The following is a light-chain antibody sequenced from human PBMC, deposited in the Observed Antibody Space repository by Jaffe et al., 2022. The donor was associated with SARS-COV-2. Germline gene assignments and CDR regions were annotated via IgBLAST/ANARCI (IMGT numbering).Light chain of an antibody. CDR3: QYRSS. CDR1: QDVSIF. Sequence: EIVLTQSPATLFLSPGARATLSCRASQDVSIFLAWYQQRPGQAPRLLIYDASNRATGIPARFSGSGSGTDFTLTISSLEPEDFAVYYCQYRSSFGPGTKVDV. CDR2: DAS. J-gene: IGKJ3*01. V-gene: IGKV3-11*01.